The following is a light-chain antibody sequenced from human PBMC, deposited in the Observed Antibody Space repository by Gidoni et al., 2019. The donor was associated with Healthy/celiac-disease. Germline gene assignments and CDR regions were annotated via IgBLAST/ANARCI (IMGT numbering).Light chain of an antibody. V-gene: IGKV3-11*01. CDR3: QQRSNWRWT. J-gene: IGKJ1*01. Sequence: DIVFTQSPATLSLSPGERATLSCRPSQSVRSYLAWYQQKPGQAPRLLIYYASNRATGIPARFSGSGSGTDFTLTISSLEPEDFAVYYGQQRSNWRWTFGQGTKVEIK. CDR1: QSVRSY. CDR2: YAS.